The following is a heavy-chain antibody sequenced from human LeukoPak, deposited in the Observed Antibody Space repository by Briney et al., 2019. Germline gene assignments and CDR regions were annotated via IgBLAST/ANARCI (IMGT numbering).Heavy chain of an antibody. J-gene: IGHJ4*02. CDR1: GGSISSSSYY. CDR2: IYYSGST. CDR3: ARANGVVSWLCFDY. V-gene: IGHV4-39*07. D-gene: IGHD3-22*01. Sequence: SETLSLTCTVSGGSISSSSYYWGWIRQPPGKGLEWIGSIYYSGSTYYNPSLKSRVTISVDTSKNQFSLKLSSVTAADTAVYYCARANGVVSWLCFDYWGQGTLVTVSS.